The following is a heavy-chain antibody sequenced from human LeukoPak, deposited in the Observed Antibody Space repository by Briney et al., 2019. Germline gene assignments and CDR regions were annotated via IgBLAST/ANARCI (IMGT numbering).Heavy chain of an antibody. CDR1: GFTFSDYY. V-gene: IGHV3-11*01. CDR3: ARAAYYYGSGSSVLFDY. CDR2: ISSSGSTI. D-gene: IGHD3-10*01. J-gene: IGHJ4*02. Sequence: PGGSLRLSCAASGFTFSDYYMSWIRQAPGKGLEWVSYISSSGSTIYYADSVKGRFTISRDNAKNSLYLQMNCLRAEDTAVYYCARAAYYYGSGSSVLFDYWGQGTLVTVSS.